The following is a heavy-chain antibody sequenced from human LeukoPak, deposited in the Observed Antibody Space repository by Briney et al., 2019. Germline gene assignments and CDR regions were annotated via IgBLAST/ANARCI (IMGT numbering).Heavy chain of an antibody. CDR3: ARAIKRSGRSRNFYLDV. CDR2: IYTSGTT. CDR1: DDPINSGVYY. J-gene: IGHJ6*03. D-gene: IGHD1-26*01. Sequence: SETLALTCTVSDDPINSGVYYWNWIRQPAGKGLEWIGHIYTSGTTTYSNPSLKSRVAISLDTSKNHFSLKLSSVTAADTAVYYCARAIKRSGRSRNFYLDVWGKGTTVTVSS. V-gene: IGHV4-61*09.